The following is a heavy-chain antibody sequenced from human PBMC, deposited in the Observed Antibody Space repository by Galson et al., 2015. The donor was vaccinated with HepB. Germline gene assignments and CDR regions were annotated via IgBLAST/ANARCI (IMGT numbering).Heavy chain of an antibody. CDR1: GFTFSSSW. V-gene: IGHV3-74*01. CDR3: AQEDLHLSYYYAMDV. J-gene: IGHJ6*02. CDR2: INSDESST. D-gene: IGHD3-10*01. Sequence: SLRLSCAASGFTFSSSWMHWVRQAPGKGLVWVSRINSDESSTSYADSVKGRLTISRDNGKNTLYLQMNSLRAEDTAVYYCAQEDLHLSYYYAMDVWGQGTTVTVSS.